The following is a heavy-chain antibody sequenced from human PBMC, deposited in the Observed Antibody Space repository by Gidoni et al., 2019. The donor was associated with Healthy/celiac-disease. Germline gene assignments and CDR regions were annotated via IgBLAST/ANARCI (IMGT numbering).Heavy chain of an antibody. D-gene: IGHD3-22*01. V-gene: IGHV3-23*01. CDR2: ISGSGGST. CDR3: AKVGNYYDSSGWSAFDI. Sequence: EVQLLESGGGLVQPGGSLRLSCAASGFTLSSYAMSWVRQAPGKGLEWVSAISGSGGSTYYADSVKGRFTISRDNSKNTLYLQMNSLRAEDTAVYYCAKVGNYYDSSGWSAFDIWGQGTMVTVSS. CDR1: GFTLSSYA. J-gene: IGHJ3*02.